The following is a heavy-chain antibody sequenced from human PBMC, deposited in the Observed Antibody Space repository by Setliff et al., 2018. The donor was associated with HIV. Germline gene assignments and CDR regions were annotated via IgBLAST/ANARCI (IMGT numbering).Heavy chain of an antibody. CDR1: GYTFTHYA. V-gene: IGHV1-18*01. CDR2: ISAYNGNT. J-gene: IGHJ3*02. Sequence: GASVKVSCKASGYTFTHYAISWVRQAPGQGLEYLGWISAYNGNTNYAQKVQGRITMTTDASTSTVDMELRSLTSDDTAVYYCARLASGGWPLEVFDIWGQGTVVTVSS. CDR3: ARLASGGWPLEVFDI. D-gene: IGHD2-15*01.